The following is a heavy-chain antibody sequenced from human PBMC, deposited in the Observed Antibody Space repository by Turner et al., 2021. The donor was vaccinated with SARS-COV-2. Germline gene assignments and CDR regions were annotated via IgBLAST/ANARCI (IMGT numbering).Heavy chain of an antibody. V-gene: IGHV1-24*01. J-gene: IGHJ6*02. CDR3: ATGVAVTGTPSAYYYYYGMDV. D-gene: IGHD6-19*01. CDR2: LEPEGGET. Sequence: QVQLVQSGAAVKKPGASVKVSFRVSGYTLTELSMHWVRQAPGKGLEWMGGLEPEGGETIYAQKFQGRVTMTEDTTTDTAYMELSSLRSEDTAVYYCATGVAVTGTPSAYYYYYGMDVWGQGTTVTVSS. CDR1: GYTLTELS.